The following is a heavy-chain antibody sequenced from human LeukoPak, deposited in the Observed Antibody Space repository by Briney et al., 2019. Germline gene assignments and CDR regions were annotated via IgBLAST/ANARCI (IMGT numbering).Heavy chain of an antibody. CDR2: ISAYNGNT. Sequence: ASVKVSCKASGYTFTSYGISWVRQAPGQGLEWMGWISAYNGNTNYAQKLQGRVTMTTDTPTSTAYMELRSLRSDDTAVYYCARDQYSSGWYWFDPWGQGTLVTVSS. CDR3: ARDQYSSGWYWFDP. V-gene: IGHV1-18*01. J-gene: IGHJ5*02. CDR1: GYTFTSYG. D-gene: IGHD6-19*01.